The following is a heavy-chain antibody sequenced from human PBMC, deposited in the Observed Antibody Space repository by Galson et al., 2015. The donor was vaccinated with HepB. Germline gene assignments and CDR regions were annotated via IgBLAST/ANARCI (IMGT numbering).Heavy chain of an antibody. Sequence: SLRLSCAASGFTFSSYAMSWVRQAPGKGLEWVSAISGSGGSTYYADSVKGRFTISRDNSKNTLYLQMNSLRAEDTAVYYCAKDIAMIVVVSPFDYWGQGTLVTVSS. J-gene: IGHJ4*02. D-gene: IGHD3-22*01. CDR1: GFTFSSYA. V-gene: IGHV3-23*01. CDR3: AKDIAMIVVVSPFDY. CDR2: ISGSGGST.